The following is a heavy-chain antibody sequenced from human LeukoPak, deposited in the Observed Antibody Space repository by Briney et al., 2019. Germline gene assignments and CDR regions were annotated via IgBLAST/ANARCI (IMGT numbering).Heavy chain of an antibody. D-gene: IGHD3-10*01. V-gene: IGHV4-61*01. Sequence: KPSQTLSLTCTVSGGSIRSGSYYWSWIRQPPGKGLEWIGYIYYSGSTNYNPSLKSRVTISVDTSKNQFSLKLSSVTAADTAVYYCARLGGFITGQYYFDYWGQGTLVTVSS. CDR2: IYYSGST. J-gene: IGHJ4*02. CDR3: ARLGGFITGQYYFDY. CDR1: GGSIRSGSYY.